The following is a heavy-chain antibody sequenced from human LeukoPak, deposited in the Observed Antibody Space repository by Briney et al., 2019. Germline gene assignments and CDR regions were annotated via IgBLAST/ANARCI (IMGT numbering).Heavy chain of an antibody. Sequence: ASVKVSCKASGYTFTSYGISWVRQAPGQGLEWMGWISAYNGNTNYAQKLQGRVTMTTDTSTSTAYMELRSLRSDDTAVYYWARDSAEWELRFGYFDYWGQGTLVTVSS. J-gene: IGHJ4*02. V-gene: IGHV1-18*01. D-gene: IGHD1-26*01. CDR3: ARDSAEWELRFGYFDY. CDR1: GYTFTSYG. CDR2: ISAYNGNT.